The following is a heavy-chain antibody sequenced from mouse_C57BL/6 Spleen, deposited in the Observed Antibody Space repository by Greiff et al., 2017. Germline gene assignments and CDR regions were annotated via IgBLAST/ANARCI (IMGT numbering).Heavy chain of an antibody. CDR1: GFSLTSYA. V-gene: IGHV2-9-1*01. CDR2: IWTGGGT. J-gene: IGHJ4*01. CDR3: ARNYYGSNYAMDY. D-gene: IGHD1-1*01. Sequence: VQGVESGPGLVAPSQSLSITCTVSGFSLTSYAISWVRQPPGKGLEWLGVIWTGGGTNYNSALKSRRSISKDNSKSQVFLKMNSLQTDDTARYYCARNYYGSNYAMDYWGQGTSVTVSS.